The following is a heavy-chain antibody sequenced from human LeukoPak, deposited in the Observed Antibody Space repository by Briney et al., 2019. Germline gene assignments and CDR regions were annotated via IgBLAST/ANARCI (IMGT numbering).Heavy chain of an antibody. V-gene: IGHV3-9*01. CDR1: GFTFDDYA. CDR3: GKDIQGDFWSGYYPRTYYYYGMDV. J-gene: IGHJ6*02. Sequence: PGGSLRLSCAASGFTFDDYAMHWVRQAPGKGLEWVSGISWNSGSIGYADSVKGRFTISRDNAKNSLYLQMNSLRAEDTALYYCGKDIQGDFWSGYYPRTYYYYGMDVWGQGTTVTVSS. CDR2: ISWNSGSI. D-gene: IGHD3-3*01.